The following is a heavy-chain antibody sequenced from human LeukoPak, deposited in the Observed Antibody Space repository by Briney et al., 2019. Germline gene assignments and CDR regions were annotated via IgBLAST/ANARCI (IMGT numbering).Heavy chain of an antibody. CDR2: ISSSSSYI. D-gene: IGHD6-13*01. Sequence: GGSLRLSCAASGFTFSSYSMNWVRQAPGKGLEWVSSISSSSSYIYYADSVKGRFTISRDNAKNSLYLQMNSLRAEDTAVYYCARMYSSSRTHFDYWGQGTLVTVSS. CDR1: GFTFSSYS. V-gene: IGHV3-21*01. CDR3: ARMYSSSRTHFDY. J-gene: IGHJ4*02.